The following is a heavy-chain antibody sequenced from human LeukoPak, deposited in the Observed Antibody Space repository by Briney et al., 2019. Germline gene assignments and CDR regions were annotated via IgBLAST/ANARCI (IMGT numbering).Heavy chain of an antibody. D-gene: IGHD3-10*01. CDR2: ISWNSGSI. V-gene: IGHV3-9*01. CDR1: GFTFDDYA. CDR3: AKDQKASAYGSVYYGMDV. Sequence: PGRSLRLSCAASGFTFDDYAMHWVRQALGKGLEWVSGISWNSGSIGYADSVKGRFTISRDNAKNSLYLQMNSLRAEDTALYYCAKDQKASAYGSVYYGMDVWGQGTTVTVSS. J-gene: IGHJ6*02.